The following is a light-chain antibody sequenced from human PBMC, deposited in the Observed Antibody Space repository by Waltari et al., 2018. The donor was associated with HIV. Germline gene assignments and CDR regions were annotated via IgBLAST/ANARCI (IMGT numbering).Light chain of an antibody. Sequence: QSALTQPASVSGSPGQSITISCTGTSSDVGGYNYVSWYQQHPGKAPKLMIYEVSNRPSCGYNRLLASKAGNTASLSIPGLQAEDEADYCCSSYTGSSTRYVVGTGTKGTVL. V-gene: IGLV2-14*01. CDR1: SSDVGGYNY. CDR3: SSYTGSSTRYV. CDR2: EVS. J-gene: IGLJ1*01.